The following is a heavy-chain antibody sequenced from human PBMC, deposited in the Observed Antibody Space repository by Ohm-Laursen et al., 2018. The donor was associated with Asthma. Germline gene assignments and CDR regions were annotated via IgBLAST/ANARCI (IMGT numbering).Heavy chain of an antibody. CDR1: GYIFANYG. CDR3: ARDLPKITFGGVIVILSDY. J-gene: IGHJ4*02. D-gene: IGHD3-16*02. V-gene: IGHV1-18*01. Sequence: ASVKVSCKASGYIFANYGISWVRQAPGQGLEWMGWISAYNGNTNYAQKLQGRVTMTTDTSTSTAYMELRSLRSDDTAVYYCARDLPKITFGGVIVILSDYWGQGTLVTVSS. CDR2: ISAYNGNT.